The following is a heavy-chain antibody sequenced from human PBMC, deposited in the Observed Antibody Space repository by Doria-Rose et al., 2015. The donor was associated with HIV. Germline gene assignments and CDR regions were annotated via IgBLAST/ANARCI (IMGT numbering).Heavy chain of an antibody. D-gene: IGHD6-13*01. CDR3: ARIKSSRWYHKYYFDF. CDR2: IFSDDAR. V-gene: IGHV2-26*01. CDR1: GGSLSSPGMG. Sequence: ESGPALVKPTETLTLTCTVSGGSLSSPGMGVSWIRQPPGKALEWLANIFSDDARSYKTSLKSRLTMSRSTSKSQVVLTMTDMDPVDTATYYCARIKSSRWYHKYYFDFWGQGTLVIVSA. J-gene: IGHJ4*02.